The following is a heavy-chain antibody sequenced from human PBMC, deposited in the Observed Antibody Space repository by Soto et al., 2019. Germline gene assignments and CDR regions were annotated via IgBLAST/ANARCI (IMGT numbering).Heavy chain of an antibody. V-gene: IGHV4-31*03. Sequence: SETLSLTSTVSGGSISSGGYYWSWIRQHPGKGLEWIGYIYYSGSTYYNPSLKSRVTISVDTSKNQFSQKLSSVTAADTAVYYCAREGRIVAGTKYYYGMDVWGQGTTVTVSS. CDR2: IYYSGST. D-gene: IGHD3-22*01. CDR1: GGSISSGGYY. J-gene: IGHJ6*02. CDR3: AREGRIVAGTKYYYGMDV.